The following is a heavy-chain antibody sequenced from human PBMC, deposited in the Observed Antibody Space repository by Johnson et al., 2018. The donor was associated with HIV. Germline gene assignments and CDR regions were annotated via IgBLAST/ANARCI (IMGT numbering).Heavy chain of an antibody. Sequence: VRLVESGGGVVQPGGSLRLSCAASGFTFSDHDMHWVRQTEGIGLEWVSAIGTIGDTHYHGSVKGRFTISRENATNFLYLQMNSLAAGDTAVYYCARGRPGGPNLLDAAGNDAFDIWGQGTMVTVSS. J-gene: IGHJ3*02. V-gene: IGHV3-13*01. CDR1: GFTFSDHD. CDR2: IGTIGDT. CDR3: ARGRPGGPNLLDAAGNDAFDI. D-gene: IGHD6-13*01.